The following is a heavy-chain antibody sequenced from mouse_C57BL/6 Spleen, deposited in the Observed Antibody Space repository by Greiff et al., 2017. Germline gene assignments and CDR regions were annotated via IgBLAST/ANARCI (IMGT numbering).Heavy chain of an antibody. Sequence: VQLQQSGTVLARPGASVKMSCKTSGYTFTSYWMHWVKQRPGQGLEWIGAIYPGNSDTSYNQKFKGKAKLTAVTSASTAYMELSSLTNEDSAVYYCTKYYYGSHWYFDVWGTGTTVTVAS. CDR3: TKYYYGSHWYFDV. J-gene: IGHJ1*03. V-gene: IGHV1-5*01. CDR1: GYTFTSYW. CDR2: IYPGNSDT. D-gene: IGHD1-1*01.